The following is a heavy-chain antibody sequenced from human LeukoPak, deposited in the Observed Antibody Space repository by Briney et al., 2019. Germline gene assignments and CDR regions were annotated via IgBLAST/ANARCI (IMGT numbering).Heavy chain of an antibody. D-gene: IGHD1-26*01. CDR1: GGSISSYY. CDR2: IYYSGST. V-gene: IGHV4-59*01. Sequence: PSETLSLTCTVSGGSISSYYWSWIRQPPGKGLEWIGYIYYSGSTNYNPSLKSRVTISVDTSKNHFSLKLSCVTAADTAVYYCARRVGPYYYYYMDVWGKGTTVTVSS. CDR3: ARRVGPYYYYYMDV. J-gene: IGHJ6*03.